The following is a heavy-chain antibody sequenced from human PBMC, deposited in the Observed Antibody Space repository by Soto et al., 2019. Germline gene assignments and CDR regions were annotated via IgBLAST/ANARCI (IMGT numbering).Heavy chain of an antibody. J-gene: IGHJ4*02. CDR2: INHSGST. V-gene: IGHV4-34*01. D-gene: IGHD3-9*01. CDR1: GGSFSGYY. Sequence: SETLSLTCAVYGGSFSGYYWSWIRQPPGKGLEWIGEINHSGSTNYNPSLKSRVTISVDTSKNQFSLKLSSVTAADTAVYYCARGGLRYFDWLSPGDFDYWGQGTLVTVSS. CDR3: ARGGLRYFDWLSPGDFDY.